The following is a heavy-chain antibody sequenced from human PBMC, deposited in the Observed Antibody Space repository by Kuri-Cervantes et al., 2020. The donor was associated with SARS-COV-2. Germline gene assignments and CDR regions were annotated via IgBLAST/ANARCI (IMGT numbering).Heavy chain of an antibody. Sequence: GESLKISCAASGFTFSGYNMNWVRQAPGKGLEWVSYISRTSVTIFYTDSVEGRFTISRDNAKDSLFLQMDSLRAEDTAVYYCARGYCTNGVCYSRVFDVWGQGTKVTVSS. CDR1: GFTFSGYN. V-gene: IGHV3-48*01. CDR3: ARGYCTNGVCYSRVFDV. J-gene: IGHJ3*01. D-gene: IGHD2-8*01. CDR2: ISRTSVTI.